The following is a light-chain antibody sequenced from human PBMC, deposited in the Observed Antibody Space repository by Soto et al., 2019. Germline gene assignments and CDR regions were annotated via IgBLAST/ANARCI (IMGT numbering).Light chain of an antibody. Sequence: DIVMTQTPRSLSVTPCQPASISCKSSQSLLHITGETFLFWYLQKPGQSPQLLIYEVSTRVSGVPDRFSGSGSGTDFTLEISRVETDDVGIYYCMQSTQLPPTFGQGTRLEIK. V-gene: IGKV2D-29*02. CDR1: QSLLHITGETF. J-gene: IGKJ5*01. CDR2: EVS. CDR3: MQSTQLPPT.